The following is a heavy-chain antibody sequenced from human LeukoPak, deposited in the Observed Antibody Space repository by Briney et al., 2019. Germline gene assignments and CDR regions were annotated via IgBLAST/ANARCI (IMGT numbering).Heavy chain of an antibody. CDR1: GFTFSNYP. V-gene: IGHV3-23*01. CDR3: AKSQEDDSSGYYYSNFDY. CDR2: ISGSRGAT. J-gene: IGHJ4*02. Sequence: GGSLRLSCAASGFTFSNYPMSWVRQAPGKGLEWVSAISGSRGATYYADPAKGRFTIPRDNSKNALYLQMISLRAEDTAVYYCAKSQEDDSSGYYYSNFDYWGQGALVTVSS. D-gene: IGHD3-22*01.